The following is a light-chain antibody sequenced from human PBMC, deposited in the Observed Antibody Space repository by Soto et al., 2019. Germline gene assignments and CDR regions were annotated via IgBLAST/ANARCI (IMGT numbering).Light chain of an antibody. Sequence: QSVLTQPASVSGSPGQSITIYCIGTSSDVGGYNSVSWYQQHPGKAPKLMIYDVSNRPSGVSDLFSGSKSADTASLTISGLQAEDEADYYCSSYTSSSTRVFGTGTKVTVL. CDR3: SSYTSSSTRV. CDR2: DVS. J-gene: IGLJ1*01. CDR1: SSDVGGYNS. V-gene: IGLV2-14*03.